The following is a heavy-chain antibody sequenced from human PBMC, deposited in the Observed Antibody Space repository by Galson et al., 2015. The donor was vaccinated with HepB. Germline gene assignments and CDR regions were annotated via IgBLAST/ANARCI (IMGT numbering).Heavy chain of an antibody. J-gene: IGHJ3*02. Sequence: SLRLSCAVSGFTFISYVMSWVRQAPGKGLEWVSVISASGGTTYYADSVKGRFTISRDNSRSTLYLQMSSLRADDTAVYYCVKDIGYCGSTRCYGDAFDIWGQGTMVTVSS. D-gene: IGHD2-2*01. CDR1: GFTFISYV. CDR2: ISASGGTT. V-gene: IGHV3-23*01. CDR3: VKDIGYCGSTRCYGDAFDI.